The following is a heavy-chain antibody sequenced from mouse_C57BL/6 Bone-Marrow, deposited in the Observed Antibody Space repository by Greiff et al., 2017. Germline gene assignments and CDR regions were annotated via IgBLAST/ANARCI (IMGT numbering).Heavy chain of an antibody. CDR3: ARATCHDRMDY. Sequence: EVNLVESGGGLVKPGGSLKLSCAASGFTFSSYAMSWVRQTPEKRLEWVATISDGGSYTYYPDNVKGRFTISRDNAKNNLYLQMSHLKSEDTAMYYCARATCHDRMDYWGQGTSVTVSS. J-gene: IGHJ4*01. CDR1: GFTFSSYA. V-gene: IGHV5-4*03. CDR2: ISDGGSYT. D-gene: IGHD6-1*01.